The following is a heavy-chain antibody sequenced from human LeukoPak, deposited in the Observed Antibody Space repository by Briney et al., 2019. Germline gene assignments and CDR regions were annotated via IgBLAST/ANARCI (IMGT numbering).Heavy chain of an antibody. CDR2: ISYDGNNE. V-gene: IGHV3-30*04. CDR3: AKDDAWLQYNY. Sequence: GGSLRLSCAASGFTFSSYSMHWVRQAPGKGLEWVAVISYDGNNEYYADSVTGRFTISRDNSKNTLYLQMNSLRVEDTAVFYCAKDDAWLQYNYWGQGTLVTVSS. D-gene: IGHD5-24*01. J-gene: IGHJ4*02. CDR1: GFTFSSYS.